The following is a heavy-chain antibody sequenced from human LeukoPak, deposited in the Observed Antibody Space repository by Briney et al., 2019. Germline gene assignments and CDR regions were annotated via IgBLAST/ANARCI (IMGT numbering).Heavy chain of an antibody. CDR2: ISGSGGST. Sequence: GGSLTLFCAASGFTFSCYAMSWVRQAPGKGLEWLSAISGSGGSTYYADCVKGRFTISRDNSKNTLYLQMNSLRAEDTAVYYCAKAFDYDFWSGSSTGGDYWGQGTLVTVSS. CDR1: GFTFSCYA. CDR3: AKAFDYDFWSGSSTGGDY. V-gene: IGHV3-23*01. J-gene: IGHJ4*02. D-gene: IGHD3-3*01.